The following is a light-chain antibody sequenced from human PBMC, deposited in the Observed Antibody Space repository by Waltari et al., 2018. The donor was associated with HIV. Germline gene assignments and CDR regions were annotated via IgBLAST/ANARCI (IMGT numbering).Light chain of an antibody. CDR2: KVS. V-gene: IGKV2-30*01. CDR3: MQGTHWPPIT. Sequence: DVVMTRSPLSLPVTLGQPASISCRSSQSLVYSDGNTYLNWFQQRPGQAPRRLIYKVSRRDSGVPDRVSGSGSGTDFTLKISSVEAEDVGVYYCMQGTHWPPITFGQGTRLEIK. J-gene: IGKJ5*01. CDR1: QSLVYSDGNTY.